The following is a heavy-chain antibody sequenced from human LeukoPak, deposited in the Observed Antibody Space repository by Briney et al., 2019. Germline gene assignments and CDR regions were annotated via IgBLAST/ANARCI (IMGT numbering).Heavy chain of an antibody. CDR3: ASERIGGSGSFYGMDV. CDR2: IYHSGST. V-gene: IGHV4-4*02. D-gene: IGHD3-10*01. Sequence: SGTLSLTCAVSGGSISSSNWWSWVRQPPGKGLEWIGEIYHSGSTNYNPSLKSRVTISVDKSKNQFSLKLSSVTAADTAVYYCASERIGGSGSFYGMDVWGQGTMVTVSS. CDR1: GGSISSSNW. J-gene: IGHJ6*02.